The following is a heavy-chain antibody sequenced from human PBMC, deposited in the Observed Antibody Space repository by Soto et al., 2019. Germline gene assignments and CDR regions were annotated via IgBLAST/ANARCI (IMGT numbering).Heavy chain of an antibody. CDR1: GFTFTNAW. V-gene: IGHV3-15*07. CDR2: IKSKTDGGTT. D-gene: IGHD3-22*01. Sequence: GGSLRLSCAASGFTFTNAWINWVRQAPGKGLEWVGRIKSKTDGGTTDYAEPVKGRFAISRDDSNNMVYLQMNSLKIEDTAVYYCTTDSYSTIIIVRFDYWGHGTLVTV. CDR3: TTDSYSTIIIVRFDY. J-gene: IGHJ4*01.